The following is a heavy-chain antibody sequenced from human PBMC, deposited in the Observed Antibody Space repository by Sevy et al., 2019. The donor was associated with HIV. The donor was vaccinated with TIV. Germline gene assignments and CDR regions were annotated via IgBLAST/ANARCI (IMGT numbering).Heavy chain of an antibody. CDR1: GFTFRNDG. CDR2: IWYDGSNK. Sequence: GGYLRLSCAASGFTFRNDGMHWVRQAPGKGLEWVVVIWYDGSNKEYADTVKGRFTISRDNSKNTLYLEMNSLRAEDTAVYYCARDPGYNYLFYYFDDWGQGTLVTVSS. V-gene: IGHV3-33*01. J-gene: IGHJ4*02. D-gene: IGHD5-18*01. CDR3: ARDPGYNYLFYYFDD.